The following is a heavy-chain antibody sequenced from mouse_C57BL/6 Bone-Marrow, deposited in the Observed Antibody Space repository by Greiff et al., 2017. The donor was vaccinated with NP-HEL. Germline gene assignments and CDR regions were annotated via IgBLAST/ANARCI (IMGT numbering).Heavy chain of an antibody. J-gene: IGHJ2*01. V-gene: IGHV1-4*01. CDR1: GYTFTSYT. Sequence: VKLVESGAELARPGASVKMSCKASGYTFTSYTMHWVKQRPGQGLEWIGYINPSSGYTKYNQKFKDKATLTSDKSSSTAYMQLSSLTSEDSAVYYCARRTDVLWYCDYWGQGTTLTVSS. D-gene: IGHD1-3*01. CDR3: ARRTDVLWYCDY. CDR2: INPSSGYT.